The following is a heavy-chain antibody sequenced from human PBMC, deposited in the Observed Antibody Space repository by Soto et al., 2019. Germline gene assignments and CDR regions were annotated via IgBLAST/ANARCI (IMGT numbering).Heavy chain of an antibody. D-gene: IGHD3-3*01. V-gene: IGHV4-61*01. Sequence: TLSLTCTVSGGSVSSGSYYWSWIRQPPGKGLEWIGYIYYSGGTNYNPSLKSRVTISVDTSKNQFSLKLSSVTAADTAVYYCARVTYYDFWSGYYEGYYFDYWGQGTLVTVSS. CDR2: IYYSGGT. CDR3: ARVTYYDFWSGYYEGYYFDY. CDR1: GGSVSSGSYY. J-gene: IGHJ4*02.